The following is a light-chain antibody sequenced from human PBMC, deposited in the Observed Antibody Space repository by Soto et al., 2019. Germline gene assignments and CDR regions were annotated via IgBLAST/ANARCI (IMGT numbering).Light chain of an antibody. V-gene: IGKV3-20*01. CDR3: QQYDGSLPYT. CDR1: QTVRNSY. Sequence: EMVLTQPPGTLSLSPGERATLSCRASQTVRNSYLAWYQQKPGQAPRLLIYGVSARATGIPDRFSGSGSGTDFTLTISRLEPEDLSVFYCQQYDGSLPYTFGQGTKLAIK. CDR2: GVS. J-gene: IGKJ2*01.